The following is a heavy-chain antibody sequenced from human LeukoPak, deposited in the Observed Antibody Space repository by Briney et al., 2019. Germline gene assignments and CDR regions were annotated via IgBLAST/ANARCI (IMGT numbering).Heavy chain of an antibody. Sequence: SEPLSLTCTVSGGSISSYYWRWIRQPPGKGLECIGYIYYNGSTNYNPSLKSRITISVDTSKNQFSLKLSSVTAADTAVYFCAKAPHDYQPPFHIWREGTMLTVSS. CDR2: IYYNGST. D-gene: IGHD4-11*01. CDR3: AKAPHDYQPPFHI. J-gene: IGHJ3*02. CDR1: GGSISSYY. V-gene: IGHV4-59*01.